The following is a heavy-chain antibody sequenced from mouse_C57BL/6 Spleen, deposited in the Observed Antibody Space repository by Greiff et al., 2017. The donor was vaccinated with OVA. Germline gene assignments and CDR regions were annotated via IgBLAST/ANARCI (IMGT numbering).Heavy chain of an antibody. Sequence: EVKLMASGGGLVQPGGSLSLSCAASGFTFTDYYMSWVRQPPGKALEWLGFIRNKANGYTTEYSASVKGRFTISRDNSQSILYLQMNALRAEDSATYYCARSQGAMDYWGQGTSVTVSS. V-gene: IGHV7-3*01. J-gene: IGHJ4*01. CDR1: GFTFTDYY. CDR2: IRNKANGYTT. CDR3: ARSQGAMDY.